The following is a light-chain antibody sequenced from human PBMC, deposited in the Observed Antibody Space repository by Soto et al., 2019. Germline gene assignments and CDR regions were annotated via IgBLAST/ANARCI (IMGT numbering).Light chain of an antibody. J-gene: IGKJ4*01. Sequence: EIVMTHSPATLSVSPGERATLSCRASQSVSSNLAWYQQKPGQAPRLLIYGASIRATGIPARFSGSGSGTEFTLTISSLQSEDFAVYYCQQYNNWPPLLTFGGGTKVDIK. CDR1: QSVSSN. CDR3: QQYNNWPPLLT. V-gene: IGKV3D-15*01. CDR2: GAS.